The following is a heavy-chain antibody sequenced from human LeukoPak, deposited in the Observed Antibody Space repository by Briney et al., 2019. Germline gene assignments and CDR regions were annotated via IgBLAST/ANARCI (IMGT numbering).Heavy chain of an antibody. V-gene: IGHV3-23*01. J-gene: IGHJ6*03. CDR3: ASGYSYYYYYMDV. Sequence: GGSLRLSCAASGFTFSSYAMSWVRQAPGKGLEWVSAISGSGGSTYYADSVKGRFTISRDNSKNTLYLQMSSLRAEDTAVYYCASGYSYYYYYMDVWGKGTTATVSS. D-gene: IGHD5-18*01. CDR2: ISGSGGST. CDR1: GFTFSSYA.